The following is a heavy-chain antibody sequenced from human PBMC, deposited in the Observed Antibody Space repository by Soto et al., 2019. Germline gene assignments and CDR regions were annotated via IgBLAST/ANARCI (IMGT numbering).Heavy chain of an antibody. CDR3: ARLPKYCSGGSCYGGAFDI. CDR1: GGSFSGYY. V-gene: IGHV4-34*01. D-gene: IGHD2-15*01. J-gene: IGHJ3*02. Sequence: PSETLSLTCAVYGGSFSGYYWSWIRQPPGKGLEWIGEINHSGSTNYNPSLKSRVTVSVDTSKNQFSLKLSSVTAADTAVYYCARLPKYCSGGSCYGGAFDIWGKGTMVTVS. CDR2: INHSGST.